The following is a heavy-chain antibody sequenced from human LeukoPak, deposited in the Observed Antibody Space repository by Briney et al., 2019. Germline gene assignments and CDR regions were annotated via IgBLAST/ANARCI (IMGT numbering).Heavy chain of an antibody. CDR2: ISDSSAM. D-gene: IGHD5-12*01. V-gene: IGHV3-48*01. CDR1: GFTFSTYS. Sequence: GGSLRLSRAASGFTFSTYSMKWVRQAPGKGLEWVSYISDSSAMYYADSVRGRFTISRENDKNSLFLQMNSLRAEDTAVYYCARDGGYSGYDADCWGQGTLVTVSS. CDR3: ARDGGYSGYDADC. J-gene: IGHJ4*02.